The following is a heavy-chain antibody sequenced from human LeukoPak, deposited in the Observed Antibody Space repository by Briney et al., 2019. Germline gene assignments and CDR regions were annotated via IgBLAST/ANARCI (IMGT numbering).Heavy chain of an antibody. D-gene: IGHD3-22*01. V-gene: IGHV3-48*03. Sequence: GGSLRLSCAASGFTFSFYEMSWVRQAPGKGLEWVSTISSSGSSVYYADSLKGRFTISRDDAKNSLYLVMNSLRAEDTAVYYCARKRYYSDSSGYYDWFDPWGQGTLVSVSS. CDR2: ISSSGSSV. CDR3: ARKRYYSDSSGYYDWFDP. J-gene: IGHJ5*02. CDR1: GFTFSFYE.